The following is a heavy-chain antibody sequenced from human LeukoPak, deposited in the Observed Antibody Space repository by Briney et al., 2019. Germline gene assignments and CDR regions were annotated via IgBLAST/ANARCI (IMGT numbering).Heavy chain of an antibody. CDR1: GYTFTSYA. J-gene: IGHJ6*02. CDR3: ARGGYDFWSGSAVDGMDV. D-gene: IGHD3-3*01. Sequence: ASVKVSCKASGYTFTSYAMHWVRQAPGQRLEWMGWINAGNGNTKYSQKFQGRVTITRDTSASTAYMELSSLRSEDTAVYYCARGGYDFWSGSAVDGMDVWGQGITVTVSS. CDR2: INAGNGNT. V-gene: IGHV1-3*01.